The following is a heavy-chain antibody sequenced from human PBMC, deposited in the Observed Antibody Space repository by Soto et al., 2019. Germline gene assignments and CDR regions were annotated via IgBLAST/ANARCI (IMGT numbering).Heavy chain of an antibody. Sequence: QVQLVQSGAEVKKPGASVKVSCKASGYTFTSYGINWVRQAPGQGLEWMGWISAYNGNTNYAQKLQGRVTMTTDTXPSTAYMEVRSLRSDDTAVYYCARDKGDGAGGHYGYGGQGTLVTVSS. V-gene: IGHV1-18*01. J-gene: IGHJ4*02. D-gene: IGHD3-10*01. CDR1: GYTFTSYG. CDR2: ISAYNGNT. CDR3: ARDKGDGAGGHYGY.